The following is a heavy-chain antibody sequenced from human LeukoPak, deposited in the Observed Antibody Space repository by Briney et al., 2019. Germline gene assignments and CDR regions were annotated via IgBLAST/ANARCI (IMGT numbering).Heavy chain of an antibody. V-gene: IGHV3-23*01. CDR2: ISGSGGST. CDR3: ARSIAAARVDP. CDR1: GFTFSSYA. Sequence: EGSLRLSCAASGFTFSSYAMSWVRQAPGKGLEWVSAISGSGGSTYYADSVKGRFTISRDNSKNTLYLQMNSLRAEDTAVYYCARSIAAARVDPWGQGTLVTVSS. D-gene: IGHD6-13*01. J-gene: IGHJ5*02.